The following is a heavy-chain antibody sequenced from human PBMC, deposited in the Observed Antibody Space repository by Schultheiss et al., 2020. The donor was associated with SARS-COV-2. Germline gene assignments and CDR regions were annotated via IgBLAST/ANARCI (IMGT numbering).Heavy chain of an antibody. CDR2: INHSGST. V-gene: IGHV4-61*08. D-gene: IGHD6-19*01. CDR1: GGSISSGDYY. J-gene: IGHJ4*02. CDR3: ARDRGGAGTFDY. Sequence: SETLSLTCTVSGGSISSGDYYWSWIRQPPGKGLEWIGEINHSGSTNYNPSLKSRVTISVDTSKNQFSLKLSSVTAADTAVYYCARDRGGAGTFDYWGQGTLVTVSS.